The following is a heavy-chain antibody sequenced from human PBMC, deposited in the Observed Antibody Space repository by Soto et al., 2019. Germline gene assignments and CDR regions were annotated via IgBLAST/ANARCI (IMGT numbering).Heavy chain of an antibody. CDR1: GFTFSSYG. D-gene: IGHD3-22*01. V-gene: IGHV3-33*01. CDR2: IWYDGSNK. J-gene: IGHJ4*02. Sequence: QVQLVESGGGVVQPGRSLRLSCAASGFTFSSYGMHWVRQAPGKGLEWVAVIWYDGSNKYYADSVKGRFTISRDNSKNTLYLQMNSLRDEDTAVYYCARDVTYYYDSSGYRKTIFDYWGQGTLVTVSS. CDR3: ARDVTYYYDSSGYRKTIFDY.